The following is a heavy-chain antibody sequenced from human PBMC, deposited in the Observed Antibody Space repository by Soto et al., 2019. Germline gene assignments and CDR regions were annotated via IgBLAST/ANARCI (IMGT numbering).Heavy chain of an antibody. CDR1: GYTFTGYY. J-gene: IGHJ4*02. CDR2: INPNSGGT. V-gene: IGHV1-2*04. Sequence: EASVKVSCKASGYTFTGYYMHWVRQAPGQGLEWMGWINPNSGGTNYAQKFQGWVTMTRDTSIRTVYLELSRLRSDDTAIYYCARGRPAGSWVDYWGQGTLVTVSS. D-gene: IGHD1-26*01. CDR3: ARGRPAGSWVDY.